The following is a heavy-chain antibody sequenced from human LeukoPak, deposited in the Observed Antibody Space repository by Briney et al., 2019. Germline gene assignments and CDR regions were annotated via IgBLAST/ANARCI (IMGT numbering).Heavy chain of an antibody. CDR2: IIPIFGTA. CDR1: GGTFSSYA. D-gene: IGHD3-10*01. CDR3: ARVMVRGSFYFDY. Sequence: SVQVSCKASGGTFSSYAISWVRQAPGQGLEWMGGIIPIFGTANYAQKFQGRVTITTDESTSTAYMELSSLRSEDTAVYYCARVMVRGSFYFDYWGQGTLVTVSS. J-gene: IGHJ4*02. V-gene: IGHV1-69*05.